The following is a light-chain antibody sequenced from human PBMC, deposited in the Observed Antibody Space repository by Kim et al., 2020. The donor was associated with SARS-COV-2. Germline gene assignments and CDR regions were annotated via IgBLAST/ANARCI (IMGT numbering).Light chain of an antibody. CDR3: NSRDSSGNLNWV. V-gene: IGLV3-19*01. CDR1: SLRSYY. CDR2: GKN. Sequence: SSELTQDPAVSVALGQTVRITCQGDSLRSYYASWYQQKPGQAPVLVIHGKNNRPSGIPDRFSGSSSGNTASLTITGAQAEDEADYYCNSRDSSGNLNWVFGGGTQLTVL. J-gene: IGLJ3*02.